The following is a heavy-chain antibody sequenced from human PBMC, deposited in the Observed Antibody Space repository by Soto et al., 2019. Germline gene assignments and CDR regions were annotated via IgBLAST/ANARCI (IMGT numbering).Heavy chain of an antibody. D-gene: IGHD3-16*01. V-gene: IGHV3-23*01. CDR2: ISGSGGST. J-gene: IGHJ4*02. Sequence: GGSLRLSCAASGFTFSSYAMSWVRQAPGKGLEWVSAISGSGGSTYYADSVKGRFTISRDNSKNTLYLQMNSLRAEDTAVYYCAKSGYIWGSLPAKPIDYWGQGTLVTVSS. CDR1: GFTFSSYA. CDR3: AKSGYIWGSLPAKPIDY.